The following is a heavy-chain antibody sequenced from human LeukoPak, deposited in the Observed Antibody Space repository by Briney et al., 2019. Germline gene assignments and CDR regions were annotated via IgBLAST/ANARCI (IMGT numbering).Heavy chain of an antibody. CDR1: GGSFSGYY. CDR3: ARGQFDWRLPAPFDY. Sequence: SETLSLTCAVYGGSFSGYYWSWIRQPPGKGLEWIGEINHSGSTNYNPSLKSRVTISVDTSKNQFSLKLSSVTAADTAVYYCARGQFDWRLPAPFDYWGQGTLVTVSS. J-gene: IGHJ4*02. V-gene: IGHV4-34*01. D-gene: IGHD3-9*01. CDR2: INHSGST.